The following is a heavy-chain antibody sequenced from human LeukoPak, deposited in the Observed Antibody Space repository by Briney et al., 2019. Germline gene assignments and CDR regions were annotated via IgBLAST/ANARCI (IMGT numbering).Heavy chain of an antibody. V-gene: IGHV3-23*01. Sequence: GGSLRLSCAASGFTFSTYAMIWVRQAPGKGLEWVSSISGSGGSTNYADSVKGRFTISRDNSKNTLYLQMNSLRVEDTAVYYCAMDRGFWGQGTMITVSS. CDR3: AMDRGF. D-gene: IGHD2-2*03. J-gene: IGHJ3*01. CDR2: ISGSGGST. CDR1: GFTFSTYA.